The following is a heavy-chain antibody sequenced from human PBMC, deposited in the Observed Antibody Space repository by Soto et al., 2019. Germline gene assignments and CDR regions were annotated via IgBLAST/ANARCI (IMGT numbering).Heavy chain of an antibody. CDR2: IHYSGST. V-gene: IGHV4-31*03. Sequence: QVQLQESGPGLVKPSQTLSLTCTVSGGSISSGGYYWSWVRQHPGKGLEWIGYIHYSGSTYYNPSLKSGVTRSLNTSKNQFSLRLRSVTAADAAVYYCAKDDSLKRNDYACGLDVWGQGTTVTVSS. CDR1: GGSISSGGYY. J-gene: IGHJ6*02. D-gene: IGHD1-1*01. CDR3: AKDDSLKRNDYACGLDV.